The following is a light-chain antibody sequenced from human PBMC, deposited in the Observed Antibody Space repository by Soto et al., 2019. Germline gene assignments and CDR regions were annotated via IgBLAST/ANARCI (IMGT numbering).Light chain of an antibody. J-gene: IGKJ4*01. Sequence: ESGMTQYPPTLSFSPGERATLSCRASPSVSTSLAWYQHKPGQAPRLLIYDASNRATGVPTRFSGSGSGTDFTLTISSLEPEDFAVYYCQQRSNWPPVTFGGGTKVDIK. CDR3: QQRSNWPPVT. CDR2: DAS. V-gene: IGKV3-11*01. CDR1: PSVSTS.